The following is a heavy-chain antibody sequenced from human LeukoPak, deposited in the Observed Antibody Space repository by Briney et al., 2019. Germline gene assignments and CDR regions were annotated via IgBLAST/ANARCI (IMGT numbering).Heavy chain of an antibody. V-gene: IGHV4-59*01. CDR3: ARAWGRSSSWYNYYYYMDV. D-gene: IGHD6-13*01. CDR1: GGSISSYY. Sequence: SETLSLTCTVSGGSISSYYWSWIRQPPGKGLEWIGYIYYSGSTNYNPSLKSRVTISVDTSKNQFSLKLSSVTAADTAVYYCARAWGRSSSWYNYYYYMDVWGKGTTVTISS. J-gene: IGHJ6*03. CDR2: IYYSGST.